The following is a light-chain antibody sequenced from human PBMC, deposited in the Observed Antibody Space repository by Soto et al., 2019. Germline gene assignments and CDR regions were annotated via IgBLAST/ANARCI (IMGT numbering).Light chain of an antibody. Sequence: EIVLTQSQATLSLSPGERATLSCRASQSVSSYLAWYQQKPGQAPRLLIYDASNRATGIPARFSGSGSGTDFTLTISSLEPEDFAVYYCQQRSNWPFLTFGQGTRLEIK. CDR2: DAS. CDR3: QQRSNWPFLT. J-gene: IGKJ5*01. CDR1: QSVSSY. V-gene: IGKV3-11*01.